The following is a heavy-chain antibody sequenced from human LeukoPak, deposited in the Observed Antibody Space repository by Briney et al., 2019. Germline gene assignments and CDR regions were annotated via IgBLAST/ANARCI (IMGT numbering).Heavy chain of an antibody. CDR1: GYTFTSYG. V-gene: IGHV1-18*01. J-gene: IGHJ6*02. Sequence: GASVTVSCKASGYTFTSYGISWVRQAPGQGLEWMGWISAYNGNTNYAQKLQGRVTMTTDTSTSTAYMELRSLRSDDTAVYYCAREGTPRGDPAYYYYGMDVWGQGTTVTVSS. CDR3: AREGTPRGDPAYYYYGMDV. D-gene: IGHD2-21*02. CDR2: ISAYNGNT.